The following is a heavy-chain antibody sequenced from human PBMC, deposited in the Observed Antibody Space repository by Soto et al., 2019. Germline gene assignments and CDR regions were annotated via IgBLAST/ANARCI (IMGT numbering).Heavy chain of an antibody. CDR3: VRGGKRYYFDRSGQES. J-gene: IGHJ5*02. V-gene: IGHV3-11*06. CDR2: INNSSHHA. CDR1: GFAFSYYY. Sequence: GGSLRLSCATSGFAFSYYYMGWIRQVPVKGLEWVSYINNSSHHADYADSVKGRFAISRDNAKSSLYLEMRSLSVDDTVVYYCVRGGKRYYFDRSGQESWGQGVLVTVSS. D-gene: IGHD3-22*01.